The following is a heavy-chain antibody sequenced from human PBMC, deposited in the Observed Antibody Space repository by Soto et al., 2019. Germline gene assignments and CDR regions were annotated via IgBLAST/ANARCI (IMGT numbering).Heavy chain of an antibody. J-gene: IGHJ5*02. Sequence: QVQLVQSGAEGKKPGASVKVSCNASGYTFTSYGSSWVRQAPGQGLEWMGWISAYNGNTNYAQKLQGRGTMTTDKAPGTAYVELRRLRSGETAVYYCARDSSWNYEGFDPWGQGTLVTVSS. V-gene: IGHV1-18*01. D-gene: IGHD1-7*01. CDR2: ISAYNGNT. CDR1: GYTFTSYG. CDR3: ARDSSWNYEGFDP.